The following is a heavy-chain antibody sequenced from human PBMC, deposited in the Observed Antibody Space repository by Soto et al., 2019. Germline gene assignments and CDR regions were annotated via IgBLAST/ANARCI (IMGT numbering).Heavy chain of an antibody. V-gene: IGHV5-51*01. CDR3: ARRGYNYYGMDV. CDR2: IYPRDSDI. Sequence: GSGYSFTSYWIGWVRQMPGKGLEWMGIIYPRDSDIKYSPSFQGQVTMSADRSISTAYLQWRSLKASDTAMYYCARRGYNYYGMDVWGQGTTVTVSS. CDR1: GYSFTSYW. J-gene: IGHJ6*02.